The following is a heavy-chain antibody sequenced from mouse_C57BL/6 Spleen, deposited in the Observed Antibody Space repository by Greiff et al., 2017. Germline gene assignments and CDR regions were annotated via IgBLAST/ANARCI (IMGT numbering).Heavy chain of an antibody. CDR2: IYPRSGNT. CDR3: VITTVVAHFDY. D-gene: IGHD1-1*01. J-gene: IGHJ2*01. CDR1: GYTFTSYG. V-gene: IGHV1-81*01. Sequence: LQESGAELARPGASVKLSCKASGYTFTSYGISWVKQRTGQGLEWIGEIYPRSGNTYYNEKFKGKATLTADKSSSTAYMELRSLTSEDSAVYFCVITTVVAHFDYWGQGTTLTVSS.